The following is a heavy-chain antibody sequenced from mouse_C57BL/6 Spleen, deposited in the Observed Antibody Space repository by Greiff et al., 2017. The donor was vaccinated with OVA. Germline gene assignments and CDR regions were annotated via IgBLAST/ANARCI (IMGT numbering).Heavy chain of an antibody. CDR1: GFTFSDYG. J-gene: IGHJ4*01. CDR3: AKGPELRDYYAMDY. D-gene: IGHD1-1*01. CDR2: ISSGSSTI. Sequence: EVKLMESGGGLVKPGGSLKLSCAASGFTFSDYGMHWVRQAPEKGLEWVAYISSGSSTIYYADTVKGRFTISRDNAKNTLFLQMTSLRSEDTAMYYCAKGPELRDYYAMDYWGQGTSVTVSS. V-gene: IGHV5-17*01.